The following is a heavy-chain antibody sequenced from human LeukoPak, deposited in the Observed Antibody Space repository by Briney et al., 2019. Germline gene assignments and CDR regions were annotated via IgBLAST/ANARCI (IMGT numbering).Heavy chain of an antibody. Sequence: GESQKISCKGSGYSINNYWIGWVRQMPGKGLEWMGIIYPADSDIRYSPSFQGQVTISADKSISTAYLQWSSLKASDTAMYYCARQEYCSGGSCYTWFDPWGQGTLVIVSS. D-gene: IGHD2-15*01. CDR1: GYSINNYW. J-gene: IGHJ5*02. V-gene: IGHV5-51*01. CDR3: ARQEYCSGGSCYTWFDP. CDR2: IYPADSDI.